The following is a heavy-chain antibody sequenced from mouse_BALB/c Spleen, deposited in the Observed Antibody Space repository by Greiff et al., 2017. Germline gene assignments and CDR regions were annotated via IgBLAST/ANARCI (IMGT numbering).Heavy chain of an antibody. D-gene: IGHD2-3*01. CDR2: IDTSDSYT. Sequence: VQLVESGAELVMPGASVKMSCKASGYTFTDYWMHWVKQRPGQGLEWIGAIDTSDSYTSYNQKFKGKATLTVDESSSTAYMQLSSLTSEDSAVYYCARLGTKAMDYWGQGTSVTVSS. V-gene: IGHV1-69*01. CDR1: GYTFTDYW. J-gene: IGHJ4*01. CDR3: ARLGTKAMDY.